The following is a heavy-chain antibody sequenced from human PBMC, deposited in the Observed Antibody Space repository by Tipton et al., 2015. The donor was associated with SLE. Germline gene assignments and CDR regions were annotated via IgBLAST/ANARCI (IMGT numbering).Heavy chain of an antibody. Sequence: QLVQSGPELKKPGESLKISCKGSGYSFTSYWIGWVRQMPGKGLEWMGIIYPGDSDIRYSPSFQGQVTISADKSITTAYLQWSSLKASDTAMYYCARQGYCSGGSCYELGYWGQGTLVTVSS. D-gene: IGHD2-15*01. J-gene: IGHJ4*02. CDR1: GYSFTSYW. CDR2: IYPGDSDI. V-gene: IGHV5-51*01. CDR3: ARQGYCSGGSCYELGY.